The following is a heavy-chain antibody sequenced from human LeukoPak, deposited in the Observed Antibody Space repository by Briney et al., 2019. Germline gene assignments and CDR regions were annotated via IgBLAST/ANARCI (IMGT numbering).Heavy chain of an antibody. CDR1: GGSFSGYY. D-gene: IGHD5-12*01. CDR3: ARGIVATISAYFDY. V-gene: IGHV4-34*01. J-gene: IGHJ4*02. Sequence: SETLSLTCAVYGGSFSGYYWSWIRQPPGKGLEGMGEINHSGSTNYNPSLKSRVTISVDTSKNQFSLKLSSVTAADTAVYYCARGIVATISAYFDYWGQGTLVTVSS. CDR2: INHSGST.